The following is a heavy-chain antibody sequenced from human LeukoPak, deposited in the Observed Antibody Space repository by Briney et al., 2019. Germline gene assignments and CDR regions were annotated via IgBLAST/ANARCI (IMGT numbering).Heavy chain of an antibody. CDR1: GFSFSSHD. CDR2: IRYDGSKK. D-gene: IGHD3-10*01. V-gene: IGHV3-30*02. Sequence: GGSLRLSCATSGFSFSSHDMNWVRQAPGKGLEWVAFIRYDGSKKYYADSVKGRFTISRDNSKNTLYLQMNSLRAEDTAVYYCARDLYGSGSYRWYFDYWGQGTLVTVSS. CDR3: ARDLYGSGSYRWYFDY. J-gene: IGHJ4*02.